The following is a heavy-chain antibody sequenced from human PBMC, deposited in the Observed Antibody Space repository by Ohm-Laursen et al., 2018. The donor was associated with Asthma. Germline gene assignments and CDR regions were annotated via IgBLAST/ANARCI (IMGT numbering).Heavy chain of an antibody. Sequence: SLRLSCTAFGYTFSRYSIHWVRQIPGKGLEWVASISTASSFIYYADSVRGRFTTSRDNARNSVYLQMNSLRAEDMALYYCARIGPEWELPGREYSLHHWGEGTLVTVSS. CDR1: GYTFSRYS. D-gene: IGHD1-26*01. J-gene: IGHJ1*01. V-gene: IGHV3-21*01. CDR2: ISTASSFI. CDR3: ARIGPEWELPGREYSLHH.